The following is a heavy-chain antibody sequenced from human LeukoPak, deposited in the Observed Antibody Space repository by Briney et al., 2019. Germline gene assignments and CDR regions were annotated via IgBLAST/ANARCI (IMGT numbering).Heavy chain of an antibody. J-gene: IGHJ4*02. CDR1: GGSFSGYY. D-gene: IGHD2/OR15-2a*01. CDR2: INHSGST. CDR3: ARARLWQPWDY. V-gene: IGHV4-34*01. Sequence: SETLSLTCAVYGGSFSGYYWSWIRQPPGKGLEWIGEINHSGSTNYNPSLKSRVTISVDTSKNQFSLKLSSVTAADMAVYYCARARLWQPWDYWGQGTLVTVSS.